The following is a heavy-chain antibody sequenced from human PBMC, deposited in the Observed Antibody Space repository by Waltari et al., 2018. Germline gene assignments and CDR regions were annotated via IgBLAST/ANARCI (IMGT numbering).Heavy chain of an antibody. D-gene: IGHD3-10*01. V-gene: IGHV1-69*14. CDR3: ARGPTGSKDAFDI. CDR2: IIPIFGTA. Sequence: QVQLVQSGAVVKKPGSSVKVSCKASGGTFSSYAISWVRQAPGQGLEWMGGIIPIFGTANYAQKFQGRGTIAADKATSTAYMELSSLRSEDTAVYYCARGPTGSKDAFDIWGQGTMVTVSS. J-gene: IGHJ3*02. CDR1: GGTFSSYA.